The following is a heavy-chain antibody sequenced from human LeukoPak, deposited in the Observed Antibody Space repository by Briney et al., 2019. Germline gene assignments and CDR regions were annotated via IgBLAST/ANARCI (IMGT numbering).Heavy chain of an antibody. CDR3: ARAHVDTAMVTY. J-gene: IGHJ4*02. Sequence: SETLSLTCAVYGGSFSGYYWSWIRQPPGKGLEWIGYIYYSGSTNYNPSLKSRVTISVDTSKNQFSLKLSSVTAADTAVYYCARAHVDTAMVTYWGQGTLVTVSS. V-gene: IGHV4-59*01. D-gene: IGHD5-18*01. CDR2: IYYSGST. CDR1: GGSFSGYY.